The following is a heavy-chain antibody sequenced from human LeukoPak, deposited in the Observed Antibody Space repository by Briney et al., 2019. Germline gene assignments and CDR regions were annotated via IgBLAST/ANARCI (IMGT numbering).Heavy chain of an antibody. D-gene: IGHD3-10*01. CDR1: GYTFTGYY. V-gene: IGHV1-2*02. J-gene: IGHJ6*03. Sequence: ASVKVSCKASGYTFTGYYMHWVRQAPGQGLEWMGWINPNSGGTNYAQKFQGRVTMTRDTSISTAYMELSRLSSDDTAVYYCARGVTGIYYYYYMDTWGTGTTVTVSS. CDR2: INPNSGGT. CDR3: ARGVTGIYYYYYMDT.